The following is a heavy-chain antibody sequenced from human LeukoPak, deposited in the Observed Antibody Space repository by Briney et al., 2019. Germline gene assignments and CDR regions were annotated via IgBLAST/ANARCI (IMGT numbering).Heavy chain of an antibody. CDR2: IYHSGST. CDR1: GGSISSGGYS. V-gene: IGHV4-30-2*01. CDR3: ARASSGWYLYFQH. D-gene: IGHD6-19*01. J-gene: IGHJ1*01. Sequence: PSETLSLTCAVSGGSISSGGYSWSWIRQPPGKGLEWIGYIYHSGSTYYNPSLKGRVTISVDRSKNQFSLKLSSVTAADTAVYYCARASSGWYLYFQHWGQGALVTVSS.